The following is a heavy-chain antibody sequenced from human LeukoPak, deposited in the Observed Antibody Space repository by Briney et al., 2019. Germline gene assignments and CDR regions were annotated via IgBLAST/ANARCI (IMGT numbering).Heavy chain of an antibody. CDR2: IYYSGST. D-gene: IGHD5-18*01. CDR1: GGSISSSSYY. CDR3: ARSHYGYFSNDY. Sequence: SETLSLTCTVSGGSISSSSYYWGWIRQPPGKGLEWIGSIYYSGSTYYNPSLKSRVTISVDTSKNQFSLKLSSVTAADTAVYYCARSHYGYFSNDYWGQGTLVTVSS. V-gene: IGHV4-39*07. J-gene: IGHJ4*02.